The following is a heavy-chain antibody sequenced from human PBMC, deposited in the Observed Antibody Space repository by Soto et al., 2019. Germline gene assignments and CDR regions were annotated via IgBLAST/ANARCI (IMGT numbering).Heavy chain of an antibody. J-gene: IGHJ4*02. CDR2: IIPIFGTA. Sequence: QVQLVQSGAEVKKPGSSVKVSCKASGGTFSSYAISCVRQAPGQGLEWMGGIIPIFGTANYAQKFQGRVTFTADESTSTAYMELCSLRSEDTAVYYCASAHYYYDSSGYRDYCGQGTLVTVSS. V-gene: IGHV1-69*12. D-gene: IGHD3-22*01. CDR1: GGTFSSYA. CDR3: ASAHYYYDSSGYRDY.